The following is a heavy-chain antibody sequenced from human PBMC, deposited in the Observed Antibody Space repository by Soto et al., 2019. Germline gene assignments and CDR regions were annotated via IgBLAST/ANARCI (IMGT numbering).Heavy chain of an antibody. CDR3: ARDPSSSSWKYYYYYGMDV. J-gene: IGHJ6*02. CDR2: INPNSGGT. D-gene: IGHD6-13*01. Sequence: GASVKVSCKASGYTFTGYYMHWVRQAPGQGLEWMGWINPNSGGTNYAQKFQGWVTMTRDTSISTAYMELSRLRSDDTAVYYCARDPSSSSWKYYYYYGMDVWGQGTTVTVSS. V-gene: IGHV1-2*04. CDR1: GYTFTGYY.